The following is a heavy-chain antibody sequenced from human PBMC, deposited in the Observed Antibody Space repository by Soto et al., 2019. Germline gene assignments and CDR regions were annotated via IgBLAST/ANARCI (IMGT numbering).Heavy chain of an antibody. CDR2: IWYDGSNK. Sequence: HPGCSLRLSCAECVFTLRSYGMHRVRQDPGKGLEWVAVIWYDGSNKYYADSVKGRFTISRDNSKNTLYLQMNSLRAEDTAVYFCARDGGSRRSSQRHYGMDVWVQRTTVTGSS. J-gene: IGHJ6*02. CDR3: ARDGGSRRSSQRHYGMDV. CDR1: VFTLRSYG. D-gene: IGHD6-13*01. V-gene: IGHV3-33*01.